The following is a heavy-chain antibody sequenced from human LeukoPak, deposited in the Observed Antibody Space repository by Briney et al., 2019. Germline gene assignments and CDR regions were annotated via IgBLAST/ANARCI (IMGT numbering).Heavy chain of an antibody. Sequence: SETLSLTCTVSGGSISSYYWSWIRQPAGKGLEWIGRIYTSGSTNYNPSLKSRVTMSVDTSKNQFSLKLSSVTAADTAVYYCARGTLNDSSGYCLDYWGQGTLVTVSS. D-gene: IGHD3-22*01. V-gene: IGHV4-4*07. CDR3: ARGTLNDSSGYCLDY. CDR1: GGSISSYY. J-gene: IGHJ4*02. CDR2: IYTSGST.